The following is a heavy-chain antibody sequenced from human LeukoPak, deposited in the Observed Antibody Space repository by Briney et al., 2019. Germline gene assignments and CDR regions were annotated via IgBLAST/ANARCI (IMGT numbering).Heavy chain of an antibody. D-gene: IGHD4-17*01. CDR1: GYSFTSYW. Sequence: GESLKITYKGSGYSFTSYWIGWVRQMPGKGLEWMGIIYPGDSDTRYSPSFQGQVTISADKSISTAYLQWSSLKASDTAMYYCAKQRKDYEDPFDYWGQGTLVTVSS. V-gene: IGHV5-51*01. J-gene: IGHJ4*02. CDR3: AKQRKDYEDPFDY. CDR2: IYPGDSDT.